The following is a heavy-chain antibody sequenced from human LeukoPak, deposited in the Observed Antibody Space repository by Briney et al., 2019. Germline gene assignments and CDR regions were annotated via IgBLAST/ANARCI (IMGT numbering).Heavy chain of an antibody. V-gene: IGHV4-59*08. Sequence: SETLSLTYTVSGGSISSYYWSWIRQPPGKGLEWIGYIYYSGSTNYNPSLKSRVTISVDTSKNQFSLKLSSVTAADTAVYYCVRQWYDSSGWYFDYWGQGTLVTVSS. D-gene: IGHD3-22*01. CDR2: IYYSGST. CDR3: VRQWYDSSGWYFDY. J-gene: IGHJ4*02. CDR1: GGSISSYY.